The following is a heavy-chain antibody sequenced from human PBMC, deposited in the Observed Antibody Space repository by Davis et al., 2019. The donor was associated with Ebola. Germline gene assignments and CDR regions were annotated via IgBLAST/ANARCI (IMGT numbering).Heavy chain of an antibody. CDR1: GGSFSGYY. Sequence: PSETLSLTCAVYGGSFSGYYWSWIRQPPGKGLEWIGEINHSGSTNYNPSLKSRVTISVDTSKNQFSLKLSSVTAADTAVYYCASGYGSGTFDYWGQGTLVTVSS. CDR2: INHSGST. J-gene: IGHJ4*02. CDR3: ASGYGSGTFDY. D-gene: IGHD3-10*01. V-gene: IGHV4-34*01.